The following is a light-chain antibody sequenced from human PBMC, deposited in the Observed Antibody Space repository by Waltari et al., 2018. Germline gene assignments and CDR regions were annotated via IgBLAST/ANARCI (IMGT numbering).Light chain of an antibody. Sequence: QSALTQPASVSGSLGQSITISCTGTSDDIGAYNYVSWYQQHPGRAPTLTLSDVNKRPSGLPSRSSAAKPGITASLTISGLQAEDEADYYCCSFTSSTTWVFGGGTTLTVL. CDR3: CSFTSSTTWV. V-gene: IGLV2-14*03. CDR1: SDDIGAYNY. CDR2: DVN. J-gene: IGLJ3*02.